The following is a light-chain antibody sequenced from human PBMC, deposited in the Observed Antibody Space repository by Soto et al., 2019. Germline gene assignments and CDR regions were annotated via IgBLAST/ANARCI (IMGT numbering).Light chain of an antibody. Sequence: DIQMTQSPSSLSASVGQRVSMTCRASRTISTYLNWYQQKPGKAPKLLIYAASDLHSGVPSRFSGSGSETDFTLTITNTQPEDFATYYCKQSYNTPRTFGQGTKVEVK. J-gene: IGKJ1*01. CDR1: RTISTY. CDR3: KQSYNTPRT. V-gene: IGKV1-39*01. CDR2: AAS.